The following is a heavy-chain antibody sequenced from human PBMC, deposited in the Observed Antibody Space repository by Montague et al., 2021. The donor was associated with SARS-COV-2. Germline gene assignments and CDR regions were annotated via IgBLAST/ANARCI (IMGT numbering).Heavy chain of an antibody. D-gene: IGHD1-26*01. CDR2: IYYTGRT. J-gene: IGHJ4*02. CDR3: ARVKVGETNLIYFDY. Sequence: TLSLTCSVSGGSISSGGYYWSWIRHHPGKGLEWIGYIYYTGRTYYNPSLKSRVSMSVDTSNNQFSLSLSSLTAADTAVFYCARVKVGETNLIYFDYWGQGTLVTVSS. CDR1: GGSISSGGYY. V-gene: IGHV4-31*03.